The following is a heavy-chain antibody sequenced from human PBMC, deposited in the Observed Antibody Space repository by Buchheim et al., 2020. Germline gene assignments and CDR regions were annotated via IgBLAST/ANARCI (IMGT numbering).Heavy chain of an antibody. D-gene: IGHD6-13*01. CDR2: ISGSGGST. J-gene: IGHJ4*02. V-gene: IGHV3-23*01. Sequence: EVQLLESGGGLVQPGGSLRLSCAASGFTFSSYAMSWVRQAPGKGLEWVSAISGSGGSTYYADSVKGRFTIYRAHSKNPLYLQMNSLRAEDTAVYYCAKGLGAPGTRMTFYFWGQGTL. CDR3: AKGLGAPGTRMTFYF. CDR1: GFTFSSYA.